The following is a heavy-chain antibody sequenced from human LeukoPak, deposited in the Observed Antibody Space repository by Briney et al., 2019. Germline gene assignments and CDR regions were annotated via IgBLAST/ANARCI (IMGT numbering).Heavy chain of an antibody. CDR3: ASHERGSYYYYYYMDV. D-gene: IGHD3-16*01. V-gene: IGHV3-53*01. J-gene: IGHJ6*03. Sequence: GGSLRLSCAASGFTFSSYAMSWVRQAPGKGLEWVSVIYSGGSTYYADSVKGRFTISRDNSKNTLYLQMNSLRAEDTAVYYCASHERGSYYYYYYMDVWGKGTTVTISS. CDR1: GFTFSSYA. CDR2: IYSGGST.